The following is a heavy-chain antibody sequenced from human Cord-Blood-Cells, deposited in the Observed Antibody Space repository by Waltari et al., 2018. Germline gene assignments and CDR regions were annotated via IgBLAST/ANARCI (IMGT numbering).Heavy chain of an antibody. CDR1: GFPFGSYS. CDR3: ARRGASSSWYDY. V-gene: IGHV3-21*01. J-gene: IGHJ4*02. D-gene: IGHD6-13*01. Sequence: EVQLVESGGVLVKPGGSLRLSGAASGFPFGSYSMNWVRQAPGKGLEWVSSISSSSSYIYYADSVKGRFTISRDNAKNSLYLQMNSLRAEDTAVYYCARRGASSSWYDYWGQGTLVTVSS. CDR2: ISSSSSYI.